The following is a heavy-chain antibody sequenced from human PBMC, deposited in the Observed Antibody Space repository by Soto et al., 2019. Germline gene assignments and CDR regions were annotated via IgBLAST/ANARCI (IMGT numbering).Heavy chain of an antibody. CDR1: EFTFSSYA. J-gene: IGHJ4*02. V-gene: IGHV3-23*01. CDR3: AKSGSHSYFDY. D-gene: IGHD1-26*01. Sequence: PGGSLRLSCAASEFTFSSYAMTWVRLAPGKGLEWVSSISTSAGNTYYADSVKGRFTISRDNSKNTLYLQMNSLRADDTAVYYCAKSGSHSYFDYWAQGTLVTVSS. CDR2: ISTSAGNT.